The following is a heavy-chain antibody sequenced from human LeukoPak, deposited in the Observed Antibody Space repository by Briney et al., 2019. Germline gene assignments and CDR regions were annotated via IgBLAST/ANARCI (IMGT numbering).Heavy chain of an antibody. CDR3: ARDISSRYFDL. J-gene: IGHJ4*02. Sequence: PGRFLRLSCAASGFTFSSYGMHWVRQAPGKGLEWVAVVSYAGTNKYYADSVKGRFTISRDNSKNTLYLQMNSLRAEDTAVYYCARDISSRYFDLWGQGTLVTVSS. V-gene: IGHV3-33*01. CDR1: GFTFSSYG. CDR2: VSYAGTNK.